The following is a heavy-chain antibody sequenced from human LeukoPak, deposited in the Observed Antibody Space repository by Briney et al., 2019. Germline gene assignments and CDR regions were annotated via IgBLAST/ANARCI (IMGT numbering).Heavy chain of an antibody. CDR3: ARDFIYDSSGYYSLYYFDY. CDR1: GGSISSGSYY. D-gene: IGHD3-22*01. V-gene: IGHV4-39*07. J-gene: IGHJ4*02. Sequence: PSQTLSLTCTVSGGSISSGSYYWSWIRQPPGKGLEWIGSIYHSGSTYYNPSLKSRVTISVDTSKNQFSLKLSSVTAADTAVYYCARDFIYDSSGYYSLYYFDYWGQGTLVTVSS. CDR2: IYHSGST.